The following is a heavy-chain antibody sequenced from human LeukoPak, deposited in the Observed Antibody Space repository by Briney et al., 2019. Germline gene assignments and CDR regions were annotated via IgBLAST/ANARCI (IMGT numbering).Heavy chain of an antibody. V-gene: IGHV3-33*06. CDR1: GFTFSSYG. D-gene: IGHD6-13*01. CDR2: IWYDGSNK. CDR3: AKDSHSSSWYPDY. J-gene: IGHJ4*02. Sequence: GGSLRLSCAASGFTFSSYGMHWVRQAPGKGLEGVAVIWYDGSNKYYADSVKGRFTISRDNSKNTLYLQMNSLRAEDTAVYYCAKDSHSSSWYPDYWGQGTLVTVSS.